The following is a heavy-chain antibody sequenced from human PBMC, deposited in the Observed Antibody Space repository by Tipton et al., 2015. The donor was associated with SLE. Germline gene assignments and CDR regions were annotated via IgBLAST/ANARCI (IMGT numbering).Heavy chain of an antibody. CDR3: ARPRGVGSSWYAFDI. CDR2: ISYDGSNK. Sequence: SLRLSCAASGFTFSSYAMHWVRQAPGKGLEWVAVISYDGSNKYYADSVKGRFTISRDNAKNSLYLQMNSLRAEDTAVYYCARPRGVGSSWYAFDIWGQGTMVTVSS. J-gene: IGHJ3*02. CDR1: GFTFSSYA. V-gene: IGHV3-30-3*01. D-gene: IGHD6-13*01.